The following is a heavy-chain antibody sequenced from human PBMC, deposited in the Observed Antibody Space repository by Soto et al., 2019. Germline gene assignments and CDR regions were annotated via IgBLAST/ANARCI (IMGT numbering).Heavy chain of an antibody. J-gene: IGHJ6*02. V-gene: IGHV4-31*03. CDR1: GDSISRGGYY. CDR3: AASCVGCGGFNYYGMDV. Sequence: SETLSLTCTVSGDSISRGGYYWSWICQHPGKGLEWIGYIYYSGSTYYNPSLKSRVTISVDTSKNQFSLKLSSVTAADTAVYYCAASCVGCGGFNYYGMDVWGQGTTVT. D-gene: IGHD2-21*01. CDR2: IYYSGST.